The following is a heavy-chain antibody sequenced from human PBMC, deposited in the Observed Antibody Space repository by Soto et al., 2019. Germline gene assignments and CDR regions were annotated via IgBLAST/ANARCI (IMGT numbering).Heavy chain of an antibody. D-gene: IGHD6-13*01. Sequence: EVHLLESGGGLVHPGESLRLSGGASGFTFSTCVMTWVRQAPGKGLEWVSCITGSGTGTHYADSVKGRFTISRENSKNTMYLQMNNLRVEDTGVYYCAKGLINGRWYAEDWGQGTLVTVSS. J-gene: IGHJ4*02. CDR3: AKGLINGRWYAED. V-gene: IGHV3-23*01. CDR2: ITGSGTGT. CDR1: GFTFSTCV.